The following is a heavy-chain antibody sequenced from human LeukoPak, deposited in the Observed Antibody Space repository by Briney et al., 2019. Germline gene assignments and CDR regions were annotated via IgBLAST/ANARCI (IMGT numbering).Heavy chain of an antibody. D-gene: IGHD3-10*01. CDR2: VSTSGT. V-gene: IGHV4-4*07. CDR1: GGSISRYH. J-gene: IGHJ4*02. CDR3: AGRVWTKTRGLIGYFDY. Sequence: NPSETLSLTCTVSGGSISRYHWSWIRQPAGKGLEWIGRVSTSGTDYNPSLKSRVTMSVDTSKSEFSLNLSSVTAADTAVYFCAGRVWTKTRGLIGYFDYWGQGILATVSS.